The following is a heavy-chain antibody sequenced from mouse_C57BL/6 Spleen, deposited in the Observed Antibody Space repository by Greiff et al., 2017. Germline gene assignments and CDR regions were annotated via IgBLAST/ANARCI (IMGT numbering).Heavy chain of an antibody. CDR1: GYAFSSSW. CDR2: IYPGDGDT. CDR3: ARSAHYYGSSYDAMDY. V-gene: IGHV1-82*01. D-gene: IGHD1-1*01. J-gene: IGHJ4*01. Sequence: QVQLKESGPELVKPGASVKISCKASGYAFSSSWMNWVKQRPGKGLEWIGRIYPGDGDTNYNGKFKGKATLTADKSSSTAYMQLSSLTSEDSAVYFCARSAHYYGSSYDAMDYWGQGTSVTVSS.